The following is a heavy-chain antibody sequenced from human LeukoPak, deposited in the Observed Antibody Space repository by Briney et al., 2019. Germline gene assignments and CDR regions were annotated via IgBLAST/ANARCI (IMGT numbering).Heavy chain of an antibody. CDR1: GGSISNYY. J-gene: IGHJ4*02. CDR2: IYTSGST. D-gene: IGHD3-22*01. CDR3: ARTPIYYYDNSGYYN. Sequence: SETLSLTCTVSGGSISNYYWSWIRQPAGKGLEWIGLIYTSGSTNYNPSLKSRVTMSVDTSKNQFSLKLSSVTAADTAVYFCARTPIYYYDNSGYYNWGQGTLVTVSS. V-gene: IGHV4-4*07.